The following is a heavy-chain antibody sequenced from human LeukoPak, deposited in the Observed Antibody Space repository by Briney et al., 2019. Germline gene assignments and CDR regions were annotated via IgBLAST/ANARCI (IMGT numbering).Heavy chain of an antibody. CDR1: GGSVSSNNFY. CDR2: IFYSGNT. J-gene: IGHJ4*02. Sequence: SETLSLTCTASGGSVSSNNFYWNWIRQSPGKGLEWIGYIFYSGNTNYNPSLKSRVTISLDKSKNQFSLKVNSVTAADTAVYYCAKSGVSDSSGYMFLEWGQGTLVTVSS. D-gene: IGHD3-22*01. V-gene: IGHV4-61*01. CDR3: AKSGVSDSSGYMFLE.